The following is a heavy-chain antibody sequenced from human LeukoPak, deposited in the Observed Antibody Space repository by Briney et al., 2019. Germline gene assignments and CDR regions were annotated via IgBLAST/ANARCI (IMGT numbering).Heavy chain of an antibody. V-gene: IGHV4-39*01. Sequence: SETLSLTCTVSGGSISSSSYYWGWIRQPPGKGLEWIGSIYYSGSTYYNPSLKSRVTISVDTSKNQFSLKLSSVTAADTAVYYCACTSRSSRRKYYFDYWGQGTLVTVSS. J-gene: IGHJ4*02. CDR1: GGSISSSSYY. CDR2: IYYSGST. CDR3: ACTSRSSRRKYYFDY.